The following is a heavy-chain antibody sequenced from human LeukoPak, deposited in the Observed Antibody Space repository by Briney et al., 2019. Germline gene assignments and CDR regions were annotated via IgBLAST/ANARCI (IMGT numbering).Heavy chain of an antibody. D-gene: IGHD3-9*01. CDR2: VTGRGGST. V-gene: IGHV3-23*01. CDR1: GFTFSNYA. J-gene: IGHJ4*02. Sequence: GASLRLSCVASGFTFSNYAMSWVRQAPGKRLEWVAAVTGRGGSTYYADSVKGRFTISRDNSKNTLFLQMNSLGDEDTAIYYCAKWGDFDILTGYYVSDFWGQGTLVTVS. CDR3: AKWGDFDILTGYYVSDF.